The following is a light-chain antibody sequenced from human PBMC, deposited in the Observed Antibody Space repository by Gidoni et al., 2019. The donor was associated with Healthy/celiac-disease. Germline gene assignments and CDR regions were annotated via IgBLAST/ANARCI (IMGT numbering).Light chain of an antibody. CDR3: QQYGSSPLT. J-gene: IGKJ4*01. CDR1: QSVSSSY. Sequence: EIVLTQSPGTLSLSPGERATLSCRASQSVSSSYLAWYQQKPGQAPRLLIYGASSRATGIPDRLSGRGSGTDFTLTISRLEPEDFAVYYCQQYGSSPLTFGGXTKVEIK. CDR2: GAS. V-gene: IGKV3-20*01.